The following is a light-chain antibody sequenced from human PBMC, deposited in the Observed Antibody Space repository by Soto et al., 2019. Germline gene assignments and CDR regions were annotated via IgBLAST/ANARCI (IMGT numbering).Light chain of an antibody. Sequence: EIVLTQSPCTLSLSAGERATLSCRASQSVSSSYLAWYQQKPGEAPRLIIYDTSSRATGIPEMFGGSASGTVFTLAISILEPEDFADYYYQHCGNSPSFGHGTKVDLK. CDR1: QSVSSSY. V-gene: IGKV3-20*01. CDR2: DTS. J-gene: IGKJ1*01. CDR3: QHCGNSPS.